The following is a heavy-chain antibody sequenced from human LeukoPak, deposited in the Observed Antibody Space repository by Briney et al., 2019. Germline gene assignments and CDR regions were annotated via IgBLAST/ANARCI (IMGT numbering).Heavy chain of an antibody. J-gene: IGHJ4*02. V-gene: IGHV4-59*01. CDR1: GGSFSGYY. D-gene: IGHD3/OR15-3a*01. Sequence: PSETLSLTCAVYGGSFSGYYWSWIRQPPGKGLEWIGYIYYSGSTNYNPSLKSRVTISVDTSKNQFSLRLSSVTAADTAVYYCARAEGLAFDYWGQGTLVTVSS. CDR2: IYYSGST. CDR3: ARAEGLAFDY.